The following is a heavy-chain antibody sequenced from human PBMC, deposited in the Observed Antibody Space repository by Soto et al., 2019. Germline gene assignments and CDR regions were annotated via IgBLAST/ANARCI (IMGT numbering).Heavy chain of an antibody. V-gene: IGHV4-61*08. CDR1: GDSIGSGGHY. CDR3: ARDRYCSGGSCSNDAFDI. D-gene: IGHD2-15*01. Sequence: SETLSLTCSVSGDSIGSGGHYWNWIRQHPEKGLEWIGYIYYSGSTNYNPSLKSRVTISVDTSKNQFSLKLSSVTAADTAVYYCARDRYCSGGSCSNDAFDIWGQGTMVTVSS. J-gene: IGHJ3*02. CDR2: IYYSGST.